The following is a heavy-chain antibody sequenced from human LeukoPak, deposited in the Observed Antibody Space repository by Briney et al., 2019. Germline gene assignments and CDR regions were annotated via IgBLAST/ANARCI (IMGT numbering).Heavy chain of an antibody. CDR2: INPSGGST. CDR1: GYTFTSYY. CDR3: ARESGGIVVGFYFDY. D-gene: IGHD3-22*01. J-gene: IGHJ4*02. V-gene: IGHV1-46*01. Sequence: ASVKVSCKASGYTFTSYYMHWVRQAPGHGLEWMGIINPSGGSTSYAQKFQGRVTMTRDTSTSTVYMELSSLRSEDTAVYYCARESGGIVVGFYFDYWGQGTLVTVSS.